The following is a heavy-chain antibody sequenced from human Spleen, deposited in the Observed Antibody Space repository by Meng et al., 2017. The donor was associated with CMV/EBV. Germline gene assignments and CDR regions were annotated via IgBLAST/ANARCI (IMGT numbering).Heavy chain of an antibody. Sequence: SETLSLTCTVSGGSISSYYWSWIRQPPGKTLEWIGYIHYRGSTVYNPSLKSRVTISVDTSNQFSLRLTSVTTADTAVYYCARGVDFGYWGQGILVTVSS. J-gene: IGHJ4*02. CDR2: IHYRGST. CDR1: GGSISSYY. V-gene: IGHV4-59*01. CDR3: ARGVDFGY.